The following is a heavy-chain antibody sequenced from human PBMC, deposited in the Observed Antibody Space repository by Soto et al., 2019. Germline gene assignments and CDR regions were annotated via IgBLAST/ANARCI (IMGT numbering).Heavy chain of an antibody. D-gene: IGHD2-2*01. CDR2: IYHSGST. V-gene: IGHV4-30-2*01. J-gene: IGHJ4*02. CDR3: ARVPER. Sequence: SQMLSLPCTVSDGSIISGGFSWSWIRQPPGKGLEWIGYIYHSGSTYYNPSLKSRVTISVDRSKNQFSLKLIFVTAADTAVYYCARVPERWVQGTLVTV. CDR1: DGSIISGGFS.